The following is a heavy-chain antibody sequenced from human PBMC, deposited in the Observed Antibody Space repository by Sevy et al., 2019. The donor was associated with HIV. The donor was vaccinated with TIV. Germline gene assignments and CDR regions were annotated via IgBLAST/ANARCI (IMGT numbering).Heavy chain of an antibody. CDR1: GFTFSDHY. V-gene: IGHV3-72*01. Sequence: GGSLRLSCVASGFTFSDHYMEWVRQAPGKGLEWVGRTRNKADGYTTEYAASVKGRFTISRDKSKNSLYVQMNSLKAEDTAVYYCATQSGIAAAGRVFDYWGQGTLVTVSS. D-gene: IGHD6-13*01. J-gene: IGHJ4*02. CDR3: ATQSGIAAAGRVFDY. CDR2: TRNKADGYTT.